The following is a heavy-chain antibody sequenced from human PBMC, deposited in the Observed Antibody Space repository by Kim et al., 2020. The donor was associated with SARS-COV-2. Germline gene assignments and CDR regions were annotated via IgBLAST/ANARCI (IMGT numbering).Heavy chain of an antibody. Sequence: SETLSLTCTVSGGSISSYYWSWIRQPPGKGLEWIGYIYYSGSTNYNPSLKSRVTISVDTSKNQFSLKLSSVTAADTAVYYCARGGTYDILTGYYTNNWFDPWGQGTLVTVSS. J-gene: IGHJ5*02. CDR3: ARGGTYDILTGYYTNNWFDP. V-gene: IGHV4-59*01. CDR2: IYYSGST. D-gene: IGHD3-9*01. CDR1: GGSISSYY.